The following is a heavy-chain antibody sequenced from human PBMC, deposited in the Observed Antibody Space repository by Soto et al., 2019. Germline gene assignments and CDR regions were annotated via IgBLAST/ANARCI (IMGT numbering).Heavy chain of an antibody. Sequence: EVQLVESGGALVQPGGSLRLSCAVSGFTFSDHYMDWVRQAPGKGLEWVGRIRNIANSYTTDYAASVKGRFTISRDDSTTSLYLQMNSLKTEDTAMYYCARRITGTPPADGGSWGQGTLVTVSS. CDR1: GFTFSDHY. V-gene: IGHV3-72*01. CDR3: ARRITGTPPADGGS. D-gene: IGHD1-7*01. J-gene: IGHJ5*02. CDR2: IRNIANSYTT.